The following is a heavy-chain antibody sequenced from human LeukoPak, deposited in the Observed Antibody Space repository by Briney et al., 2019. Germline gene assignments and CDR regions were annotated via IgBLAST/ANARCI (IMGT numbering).Heavy chain of an antibody. Sequence: GGSLRLSCTVSGFTVSSNSMSWVRQAPGKGLEWVSGINWNGGSTGYADSVKGRFTISRDNSKNTLYLQMNSLRTEDTALYYCAKVDATSGWYVTFDYWGQGTLVTVSS. CDR3: AKVDATSGWYVTFDY. J-gene: IGHJ4*02. V-gene: IGHV3-53*05. CDR1: GFTVSSNS. D-gene: IGHD6-19*01. CDR2: INWNGGST.